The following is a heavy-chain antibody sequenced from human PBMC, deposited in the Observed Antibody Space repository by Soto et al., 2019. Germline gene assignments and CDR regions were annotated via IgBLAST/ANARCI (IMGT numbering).Heavy chain of an antibody. Sequence: QVQLVQSGVEVKKPGASVKVSCNTMGYTFTNYGLSWVRQAPGEGLEWLGWISAYNGHTKYAQKVQDRVTLTTDTSANTADLEQRSVRSDDTSVYYCVVEDGGYFDPWGQGTLALVSS. CDR1: GYTFTNYG. CDR2: ISAYNGHT. V-gene: IGHV1-18*01. D-gene: IGHD2-15*01. J-gene: IGHJ4*02. CDR3: VVEDGGYFDP.